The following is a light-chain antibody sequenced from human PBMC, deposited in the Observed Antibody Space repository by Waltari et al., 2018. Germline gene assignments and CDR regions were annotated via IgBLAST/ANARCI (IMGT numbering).Light chain of an antibody. CDR1: SNDIGNHDL. CDR3: FSFVAANSFV. J-gene: IGLJ1*01. Sequence: QSALTQPASVSGSPGQSLTLPCTGTSNDIGNHDLVSWYQQRPGEAPKLLMYGATKRPSGVSNRFSGSKSGKTASLTISGLQTEDEADYYCFSFVAANSFVFGPGTKVTVL. CDR2: GAT. V-gene: IGLV2-23*01.